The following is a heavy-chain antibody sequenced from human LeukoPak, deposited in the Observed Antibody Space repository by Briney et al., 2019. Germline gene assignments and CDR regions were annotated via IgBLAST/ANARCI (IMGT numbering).Heavy chain of an antibody. D-gene: IGHD5-12*01. Sequence: GGSLRLSCSASGFTFSSYAMHWVRQAPGKGLEYVSAISSNGGSTYYADSVKGRFTISRDNSKNTLYLQMGSLRAEDTAVYYCVKGIVATISYFDYWGQGTLVTVSS. CDR3: VKGIVATISYFDY. J-gene: IGHJ4*02. CDR1: GFTFSSYA. V-gene: IGHV3-64D*06. CDR2: ISSNGGST.